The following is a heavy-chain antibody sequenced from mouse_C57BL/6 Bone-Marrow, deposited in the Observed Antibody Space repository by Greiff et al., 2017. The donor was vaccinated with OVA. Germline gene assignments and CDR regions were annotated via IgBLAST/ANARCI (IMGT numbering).Heavy chain of an antibody. V-gene: IGHV3-6*01. CDR1: GYSITSGYY. CDR2: ISYDGSN. J-gene: IGHJ3*01. CDR3: AGGGRRGSY. Sequence: EVHLVESGPGLVKPSQSLSLTCSVTGYSITSGYYWNWIRQFPGNKLEWMGYISYDGSNNYNPSLKNRISITRDTSKNQFFLKLNSVTTEDTATYYCAGGGRRGSYWGQGTLVTVSA.